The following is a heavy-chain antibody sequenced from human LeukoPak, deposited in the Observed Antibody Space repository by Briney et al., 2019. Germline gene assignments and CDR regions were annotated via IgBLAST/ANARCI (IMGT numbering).Heavy chain of an antibody. CDR3: ARDLYNWNDGGYFDY. Sequence: ASVKVSCKASGYTFAGYYMHWVRQAPGQGLEWMGWINPNSGGTNYAQKFQGRVTMTRDTSISTAYMGLSRLRSDDTAVYYCARDLYNWNDGGYFDYWGQGTLVTVSS. CDR2: INPNSGGT. D-gene: IGHD1-1*01. CDR1: GYTFAGYY. J-gene: IGHJ4*02. V-gene: IGHV1-2*02.